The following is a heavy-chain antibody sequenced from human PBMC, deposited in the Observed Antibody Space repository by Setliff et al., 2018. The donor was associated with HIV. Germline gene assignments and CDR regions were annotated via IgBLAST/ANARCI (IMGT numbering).Heavy chain of an antibody. V-gene: IGHV3-74*01. CDR1: GFIFDGYA. CDR2: IDSDGSDT. J-gene: IGHJ5*02. D-gene: IGHD2-21*02. CDR3: AREGVTPGRFDP. Sequence: LRLSCAASGFIFDGYAMHWVRQVPGKGLEWVSRIDSDGSDTNYADSVRGRFTISRDNAKNTVYLQLTSLRAEDTAVYYCAREGVTPGRFDPWGQGTLVTVSS.